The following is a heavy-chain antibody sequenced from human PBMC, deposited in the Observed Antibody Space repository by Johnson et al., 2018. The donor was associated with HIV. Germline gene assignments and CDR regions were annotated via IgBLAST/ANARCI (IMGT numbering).Heavy chain of an antibody. CDR3: AKDPYKYSSSSYAFDI. D-gene: IGHD6-6*01. V-gene: IGHV3-11*04. J-gene: IGHJ3*02. Sequence: QVQLVESGGGLVKPGGSLRLSCAASGFTFSDYYMSWIRQAPGKGLEWISYISSSGSTIYYEDSVKGRFTISRDNSKNTLYLQMNSLRAEDTAVYYCAKDPYKYSSSSYAFDIWGQGTMVTVSS. CDR2: ISSSGSTI. CDR1: GFTFSDYY.